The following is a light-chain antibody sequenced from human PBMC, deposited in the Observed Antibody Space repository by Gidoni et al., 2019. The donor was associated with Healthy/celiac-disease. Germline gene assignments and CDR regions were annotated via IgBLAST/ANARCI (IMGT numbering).Light chain of an antibody. J-gene: IGLJ7*01. CDR1: SSNIGNNY. Sequence: QSVFTQPPSVSAAPGQKVTISCSGSSSNIGNNYVSWYQQLPGTAPNLPLYDKKKRPSGIPDRFSGSKSGTSATLGITGLQTGDEADYYCGTWDSSLGVFGGGTQLTVL. CDR3: GTWDSSLGV. V-gene: IGLV1-51*01. CDR2: DKK.